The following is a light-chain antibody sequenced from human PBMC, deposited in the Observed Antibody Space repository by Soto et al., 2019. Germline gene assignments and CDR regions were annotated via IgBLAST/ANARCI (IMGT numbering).Light chain of an antibody. CDR3: SSYAGSNKGV. CDR2: EVS. Sequence: QSVLTQPPSASGSPGQSVTISCTGTSSDVGGYNYVSWYQQHPGKAPKLMIYEVSKWPSGVPDRFSGSKSGNTASLTVSGLQAEDEADYYCSSYAGSNKGVFGGGTKLTVL. V-gene: IGLV2-8*01. J-gene: IGLJ2*01. CDR1: SSDVGGYNY.